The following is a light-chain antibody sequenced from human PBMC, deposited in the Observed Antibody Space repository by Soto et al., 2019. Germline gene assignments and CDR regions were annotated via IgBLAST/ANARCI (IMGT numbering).Light chain of an antibody. V-gene: IGLV1-47*01. CDR1: SSNIGSNY. Sequence: QSVLTQPPSASGTPGQRVTISCSGSSSNIGSNYVYWYQQLPGTAPKLLIYRNDQRPSGVPDRFSGSKSGTSGSLAISGLRSEDEADYYCVAWDGILSSVLFGGGTKLTVL. CDR3: VAWDGILSSVL. J-gene: IGLJ3*02. CDR2: RND.